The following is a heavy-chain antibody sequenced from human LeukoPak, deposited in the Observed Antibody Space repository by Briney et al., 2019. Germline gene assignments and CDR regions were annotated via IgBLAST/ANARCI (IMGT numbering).Heavy chain of an antibody. V-gene: IGHV1-69*04. D-gene: IGHD2-2*01. CDR1: GGTFSSYA. Sequence: GASVKVSCKASGGTFSSYAITWVRQAPGQGLEWMGRIIPILGIATYAQNFQGRVTITADKSTSTAYMELSSLRSEDTAVYCCARDLVVSCSSTSCSVAPSDFWGQGTLVTVSS. CDR2: IIPILGIA. CDR3: ARDLVVSCSSTSCSVAPSDF. J-gene: IGHJ4*02.